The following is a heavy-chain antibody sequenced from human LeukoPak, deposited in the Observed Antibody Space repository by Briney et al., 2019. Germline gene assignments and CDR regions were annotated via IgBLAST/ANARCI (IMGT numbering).Heavy chain of an antibody. J-gene: IGHJ4*02. CDR2: ISYSGSTI. CDR3: ARDMWRLAFRGIGGRDF. V-gene: IGHV3-11*01. CDR1: GFTFSDYY. Sequence: GGSLRLSCAASGFTFSDYYMSWIRQAPGKGLEWVSYISYSGSTIYYADSVKGRFTISRDNAKNSLYLQMNSLRAEDTAVYYCARDMWRLAFRGIGGRDFWGQGTLVTVSS. D-gene: IGHD3-3*02.